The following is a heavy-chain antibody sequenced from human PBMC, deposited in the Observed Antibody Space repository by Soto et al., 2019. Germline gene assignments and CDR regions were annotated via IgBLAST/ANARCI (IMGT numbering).Heavy chain of an antibody. J-gene: IGHJ4*02. Sequence: GGSLRLSCAASGFTFSSYWMHWVRQAPGKGLVWVSRINSDGSTTNYADPVKGRFTISRDNAKNTLYLQMNSLRAEDTAVYYCARVPTGGYDWNWGQGTLVTVSS. D-gene: IGHD5-12*01. V-gene: IGHV3-74*01. CDR2: INSDGSTT. CDR1: GFTFSSYW. CDR3: ARVPTGGYDWN.